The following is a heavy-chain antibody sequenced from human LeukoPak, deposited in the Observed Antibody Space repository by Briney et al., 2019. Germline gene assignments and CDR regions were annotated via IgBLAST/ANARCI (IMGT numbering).Heavy chain of an antibody. D-gene: IGHD4-17*01. CDR3: AGLYGDLYYFDY. CDR1: GGSISSSSYY. V-gene: IGHV4-39*07. CDR2: IYYSGST. Sequence: SETLSLTCTVSGGSISSSSYYWGWIRQPPGKGLEWIGSIYYSGSTYYNPSLKSRVTILVDTSKNQFSLKLSSVTAADTAVYYCAGLYGDLYYFDYWGQGTLATVSS. J-gene: IGHJ4*02.